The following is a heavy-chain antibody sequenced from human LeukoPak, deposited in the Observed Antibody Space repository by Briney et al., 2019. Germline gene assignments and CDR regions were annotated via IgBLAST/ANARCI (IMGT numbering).Heavy chain of an antibody. D-gene: IGHD4-17*01. CDR1: GFTFSNYW. Sequence: GGSLRLSCAASGFTFSNYWMHWVRQAPGKGLVWVSRINSDGSSTTYADSVKGRFTISRDNAKNTLYLQVNSLRAEDTAVYYCARVSGDYWAIDYWGQGTLVSVSS. J-gene: IGHJ4*02. V-gene: IGHV3-74*01. CDR2: INSDGSST. CDR3: ARVSGDYWAIDY.